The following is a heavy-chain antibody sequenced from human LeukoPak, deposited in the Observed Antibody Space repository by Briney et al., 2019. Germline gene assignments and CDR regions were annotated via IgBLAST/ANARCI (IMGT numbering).Heavy chain of an antibody. CDR1: GGFISSGSYY. Sequence: SQTLSLTCTVSGGFISSGSYYGRWIRQPTGKGLEWIGRIYTSGSTNYNPSLKNRVTISVDTSKNQFSLKLSSVTAVDTAVYYCARNRGYDLGDAFDIWGQGTMVTVSS. CDR3: ARNRGYDLGDAFDI. D-gene: IGHD5-12*01. CDR2: IYTSGST. J-gene: IGHJ3*02. V-gene: IGHV4-61*02.